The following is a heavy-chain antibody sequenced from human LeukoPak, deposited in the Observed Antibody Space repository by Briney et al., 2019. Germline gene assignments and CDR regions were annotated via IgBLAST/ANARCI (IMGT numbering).Heavy chain of an antibody. J-gene: IGHJ4*02. V-gene: IGHV4-59*08. Sequence: SEPLSLTCTVSGGSISRYYWSWIRQPPGKGLEWIGYIYYSGSTNYNPSLKSRVTISVDTSKNQFSLKLSSVTAADTAVYYCARGGVGDSSGNFDYWGQGTLVTVSS. CDR2: IYYSGST. D-gene: IGHD3-22*01. CDR1: GGSISRYY. CDR3: ARGGVGDSSGNFDY.